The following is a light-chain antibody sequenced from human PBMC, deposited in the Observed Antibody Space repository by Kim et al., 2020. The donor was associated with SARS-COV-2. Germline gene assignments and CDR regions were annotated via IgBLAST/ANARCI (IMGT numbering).Light chain of an antibody. CDR2: VGPGGIVG. CDR1: SGYSNYK. Sequence: CTLGSGYSNYKVDWYQQRPGKGPRFGMRVGPGGIVGSKGDGIPDRFSVLGSGLNRYLTIKNIQEEDESDYHCGADHGSGSNFVYVFGGGTQLTVL. V-gene: IGLV9-49*01. J-gene: IGLJ3*02. CDR3: GADHGSGSNFVYV.